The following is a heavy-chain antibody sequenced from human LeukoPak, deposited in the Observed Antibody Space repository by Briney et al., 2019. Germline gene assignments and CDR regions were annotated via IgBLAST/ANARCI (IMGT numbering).Heavy chain of an antibody. CDR3: AIAVAATDY. D-gene: IGHD6-19*01. CDR2: ISGSGGST. V-gene: IGHV3-23*01. CDR1: GFTFSSYA. Sequence: GGSLRLSCAASGFTFSSYAMSWVRQAPGRGLEWVSAISGSGGSTYYADSVKGRFTISRDNSKNTLFLQMNSLRAEDTAVYYCAIAVAATDYWGQGTLVTVSS. J-gene: IGHJ4*02.